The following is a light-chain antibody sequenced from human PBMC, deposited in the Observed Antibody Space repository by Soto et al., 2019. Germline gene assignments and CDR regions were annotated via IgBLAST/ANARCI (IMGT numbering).Light chain of an antibody. CDR1: QSVSSY. J-gene: IGKJ1*01. V-gene: IGKV3-20*01. CDR2: GAS. CDR3: QQYGDLPPT. Sequence: EIVLTQSPATLSLSPGERATLSCRASQSVSSYLAWYQQKPGQAPRLLIYGASSRAAGIPDRLSGSGSGTDFTLTISRLEPEDFVVYHCQQYGDLPPTFGQGTKVDIK.